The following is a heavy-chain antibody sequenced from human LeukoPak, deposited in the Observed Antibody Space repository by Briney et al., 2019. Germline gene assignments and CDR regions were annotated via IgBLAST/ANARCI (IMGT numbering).Heavy chain of an antibody. V-gene: IGHV1-69*13. J-gene: IGHJ4*02. CDR1: GGTFSSYA. CDR2: IIPIFGTA. D-gene: IGHD2-2*02. CDR3: ARDHCSSTSCYRRGFDY. Sequence: GASVKVSCKASGGTFSSYAISWVRQAPGQGLEWMGGIIPIFGTANYAQKFQGRATITADESTSTAYMELSSLRSEDTAVYYCARDHCSSTSCYRRGFDYWGQGTLVTVSS.